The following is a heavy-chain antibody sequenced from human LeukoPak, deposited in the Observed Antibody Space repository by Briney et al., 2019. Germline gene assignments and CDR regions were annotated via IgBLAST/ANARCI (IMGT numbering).Heavy chain of an antibody. J-gene: IGHJ4*02. V-gene: IGHV3-53*01. D-gene: IGHD3-16*02. Sequence: GGSLRLSCAASGFTVSTNYMTWIRQAPGKGLEWISVIYSDGSTYYAASVKGRFTISRDNSKNTLYLQMNSLRADDTAVYYCARGIGISYDYVWGSYRLSGTPDYWGQGTLVTVSS. CDR2: IYSDGST. CDR3: ARGIGISYDYVWGSYRLSGTPDY. CDR1: GFTVSTNY.